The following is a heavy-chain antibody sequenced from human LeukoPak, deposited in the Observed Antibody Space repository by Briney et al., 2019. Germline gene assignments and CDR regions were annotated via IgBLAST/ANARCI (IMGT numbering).Heavy chain of an antibody. V-gene: IGHV1-46*01. CDR3: ASETTRDSSGSDY. CDR2: INPSGGST. Sequence: ASVKVSCKASGYTFTSYYMHWVRQAPGQGLERMGIINPSGGSTSYAQKFQGRVTMTRDMSTSTVYMELSSLRSEDTAVYYCASETTRDSSGSDYWGQGTLVTVSS. J-gene: IGHJ4*02. CDR1: GYTFTSYY. D-gene: IGHD6-19*01.